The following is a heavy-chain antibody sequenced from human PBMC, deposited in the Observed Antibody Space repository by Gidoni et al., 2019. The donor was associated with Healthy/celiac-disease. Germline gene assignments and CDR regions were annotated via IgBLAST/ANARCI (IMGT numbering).Heavy chain of an antibody. CDR1: GGSISSGSYY. Sequence: QVQLQESGPGLVKPSQTLSLTCTVSGGSISSGSYYWSWIRQPAGKGLEWIGRIYTSGSTNYNPSLKSRVTISVDTSKNQFSLKLSSVTAADTAVYYCAGDSIAAADINYYYYMDVWGKGTTVTVSS. J-gene: IGHJ6*03. CDR3: AGDSIAAADINYYYYMDV. CDR2: IYTSGST. D-gene: IGHD6-13*01. V-gene: IGHV4-61*02.